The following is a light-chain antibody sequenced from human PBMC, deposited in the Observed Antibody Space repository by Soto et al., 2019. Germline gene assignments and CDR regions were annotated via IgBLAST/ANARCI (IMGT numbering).Light chain of an antibody. CDR3: QQYNSSPE. V-gene: IGKV1-5*01. Sequence: DIQMTQSPSTLSASVGDRVTITCRASQSISSWLAWYQQKPGKAPKLLIYDASSLESGVPSRFSGSGSGTEFTITISSLQPDDFATYYCQQYNSSPEFGQGTKVEIK. CDR1: QSISSW. J-gene: IGKJ1*01. CDR2: DAS.